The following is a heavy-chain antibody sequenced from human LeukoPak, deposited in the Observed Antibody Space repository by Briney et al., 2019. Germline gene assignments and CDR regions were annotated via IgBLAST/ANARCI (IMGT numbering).Heavy chain of an antibody. CDR3: ARHLEYRGPYKGYYFDY. D-gene: IGHD3-3*01. Sequence: SETLSLTCTVSGGSISSNSCFWDWIRQPPGKGLEWLGTIYYSGSTYYNPSLKSRVTISVDTSRNQFSLHLTSVTAADTAVYYCARHLEYRGPYKGYYFDYWGQGALVTVSS. J-gene: IGHJ4*02. V-gene: IGHV4-39*01. CDR2: IYYSGST. CDR1: GGSISSNSCF.